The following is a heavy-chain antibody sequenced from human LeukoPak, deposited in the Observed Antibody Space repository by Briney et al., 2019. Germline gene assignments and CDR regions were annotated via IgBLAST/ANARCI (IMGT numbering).Heavy chain of an antibody. J-gene: IGHJ5*02. Sequence: ASVKVSCKASGYTFTSYAMHWVRKAPGQRLEWMGWINAGSGNTKYSQKFQGRVTITRDTSASTAYMELSSLRSEDTAVYYCARGLGYCSSTSCPRWFDPWGQGTLVTVSS. CDR2: INAGSGNT. V-gene: IGHV1-3*01. D-gene: IGHD2-2*03. CDR1: GYTFTSYA. CDR3: ARGLGYCSSTSCPRWFDP.